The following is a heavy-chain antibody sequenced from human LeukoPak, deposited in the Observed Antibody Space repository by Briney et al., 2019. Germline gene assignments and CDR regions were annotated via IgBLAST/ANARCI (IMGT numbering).Heavy chain of an antibody. CDR2: ILSNGST. D-gene: IGHD1-14*01. CDR3: ARTNQISETAFDI. Sequence: SETLSLTCTVSSGSINNYYWSWIRQTPGKGLEWIGYILSNGSTNYNPSVKSRVTISVDTSKNQFSLKLSSVTAADTAVYYCARTNQISETAFDIWGQGTMVIVSS. V-gene: IGHV4-59*01. CDR1: SGSINNYY. J-gene: IGHJ3*02.